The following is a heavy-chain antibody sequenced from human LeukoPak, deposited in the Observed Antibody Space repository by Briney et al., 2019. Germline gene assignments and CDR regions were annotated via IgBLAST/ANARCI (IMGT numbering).Heavy chain of an antibody. J-gene: IGHJ4*02. CDR2: ISAYNGNT. CDR3: ARDRGAMIVVVTEGYFDY. Sequence: ASVKVSCKASGYTFTSYGISWVRQAPGQGLEWMGWISAYNGNTNYAQELQGRVTMTTDTSTSTAYMELRSLRSDDTAVYYCARDRGAMIVVVTEGYFDYWGQGTLVTVSS. CDR1: GYTFTSYG. V-gene: IGHV1-18*01. D-gene: IGHD3-22*01.